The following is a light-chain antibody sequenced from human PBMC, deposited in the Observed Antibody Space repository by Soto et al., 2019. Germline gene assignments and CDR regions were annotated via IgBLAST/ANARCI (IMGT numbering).Light chain of an antibody. CDR2: DVS. CDR1: SSDVGGYNY. V-gene: IGLV2-14*01. Sequence: VLTQPASVSGSPGQSITISCAGTSSDVGGYNYVSWYQQHPGKAPKFMIYDVSNRPSGVSTRFSGSKSGNTASLTISGLQAEDEADYYCNSYKTSNTRQRAFGTGNKVTVL. CDR3: NSYKTSNTRQRA. J-gene: IGLJ1*01.